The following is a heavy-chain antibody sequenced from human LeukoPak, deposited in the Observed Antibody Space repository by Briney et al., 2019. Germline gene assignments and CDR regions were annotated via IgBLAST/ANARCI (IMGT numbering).Heavy chain of an antibody. J-gene: IGHJ4*02. D-gene: IGHD3-22*01. Sequence: PSETLSLTCTVSGGSVTSGSYYWSWIRQPAGKGLEWIGRIYTTGITNYNPSLKSRVTMSVDTSKNQFSLKLTSVTAADTAVYYCARDGYYYDSSGYYFWGQGTLVTVSS. V-gene: IGHV4-61*02. CDR2: IYTTGIT. CDR3: ARDGYYYDSSGYYF. CDR1: GGSVTSGSYY.